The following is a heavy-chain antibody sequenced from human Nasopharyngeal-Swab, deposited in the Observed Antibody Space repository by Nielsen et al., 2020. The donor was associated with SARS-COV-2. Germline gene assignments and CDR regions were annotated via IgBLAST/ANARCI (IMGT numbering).Heavy chain of an antibody. V-gene: IGHV3-43*01. J-gene: IGHJ4*02. D-gene: IGHD3-3*01. CDR2: ISWDGGST. CDR3: ARELPGPPFLGPIDY. CDR1: GFTFDDYT. Sequence: GGSLRLSCAASGFTFDDYTMHWVRQAPGKGLEWVSLISWDGGSTYYADSVKGRFTISRDNSKNSLYLQMNSLRAEDTAVYYCARELPGPPFLGPIDYWGQGTLVTVSS.